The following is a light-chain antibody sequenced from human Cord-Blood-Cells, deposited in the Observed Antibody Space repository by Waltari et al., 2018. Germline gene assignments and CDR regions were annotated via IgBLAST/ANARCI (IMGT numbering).Light chain of an antibody. V-gene: IGLV2-14*01. CDR2: DVS. Sequence: QSALTQPASVSESPGQSITISCTGTSSDVGGYNYVSWYQQHPGKAPKLMIYDVSKRPSGVSNRFSGSKSGNTASLTISGLQAEDEADYYCSSYTSSSTFVFGGGTKLTVL. CDR3: SSYTSSSTFV. CDR1: SSDVGGYNY. J-gene: IGLJ3*02.